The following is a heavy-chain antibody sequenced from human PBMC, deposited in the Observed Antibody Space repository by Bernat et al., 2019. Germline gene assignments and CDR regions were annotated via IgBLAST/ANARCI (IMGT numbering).Heavy chain of an antibody. CDR3: ASTYSSSWLLDY. CDR2: ISSSSSTI. D-gene: IGHD6-13*01. J-gene: IGHJ4*02. CDR1: GFTFSSYS. V-gene: IGHV3-48*02. Sequence: EVQLVESGGGLVQPGGSLRLSCAASGFTFSSYSMNWVRQAPGKGLERVSYISSSSSTIYYADSVKGRFTISRDNAKNSLYLQMNSLRDEDMAVYYCASTYSSSWLLDYWGQGTLVTVSS.